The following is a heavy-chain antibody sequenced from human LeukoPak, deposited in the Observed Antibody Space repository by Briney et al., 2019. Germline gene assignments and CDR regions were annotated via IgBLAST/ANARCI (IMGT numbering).Heavy chain of an antibody. CDR2: IYYSGST. J-gene: IGHJ3*02. V-gene: IGHV4-59*01. Sequence: SETLSLTCTVSGGSISSYYWSWIRQPPGKGLEWIGYIYYSGSTNYNPSLKSRVTISVDTSKNQFSLKLSSVTAADTAVYYCARVAQQLVLRDAFDIWGQGTMVTVSS. CDR1: GGSISSYY. D-gene: IGHD6-13*01. CDR3: ARVAQQLVLRDAFDI.